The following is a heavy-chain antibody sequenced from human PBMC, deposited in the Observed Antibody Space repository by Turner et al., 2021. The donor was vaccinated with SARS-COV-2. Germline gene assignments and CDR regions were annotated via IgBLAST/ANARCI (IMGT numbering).Heavy chain of an antibody. CDR1: GFAFSNYW. D-gene: IGHD6-19*01. CDR2: IKQDGGEK. V-gene: IGHV3-7*01. J-gene: IGHJ4*02. Sequence: EVQLVESGGGLVQPGEALRLSCVASGFAFSNYWMTWVRQAPGKGLEGVANIKQDGGEKYYVDSVQGRFTISRDNAENSLYLQMNSLRVEDTAMYYCVSKGQVAVAGFDSWGQGTLVTVSS. CDR3: VSKGQVAVAGFDS.